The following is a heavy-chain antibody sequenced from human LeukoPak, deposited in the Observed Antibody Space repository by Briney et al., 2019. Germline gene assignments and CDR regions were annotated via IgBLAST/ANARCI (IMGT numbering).Heavy chain of an antibody. CDR1: GFPFSSYA. D-gene: IGHD1-26*01. CDR2: ISGSGGST. CDR3: AKDLGGSSPQGGVFDY. J-gene: IGHJ4*02. Sequence: PGGSLRLSCAASGFPFSSYAMSWVRQAPGKGLEWVSAISGSGGSTYYADSVKGRFTISRDNSKNTLYLQMNSLRAEDTAVYYCAKDLGGSSPQGGVFDYWGQGTLVTVSS. V-gene: IGHV3-23*01.